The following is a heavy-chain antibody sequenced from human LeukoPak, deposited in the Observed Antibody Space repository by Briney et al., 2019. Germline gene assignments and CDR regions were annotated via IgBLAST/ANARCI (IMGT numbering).Heavy chain of an antibody. J-gene: IGHJ4*02. V-gene: IGHV3-48*01. CDR3: TTDDDYGSGSYHFDY. D-gene: IGHD3-10*01. Sequence: GGSLRLSCAASGFTFSSYSMNWVRQAPGKGLEWVSYISTSSSPIYYTDSVKGRFTISRDNSKNTLYLQMNSLKTEDTAVYYCTTDDDYGSGSYHFDYWGQGTLVTVSS. CDR1: GFTFSSYS. CDR2: ISTSSSPI.